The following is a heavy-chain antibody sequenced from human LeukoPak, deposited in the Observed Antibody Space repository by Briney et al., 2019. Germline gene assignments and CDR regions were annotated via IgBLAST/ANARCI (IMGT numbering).Heavy chain of an antibody. CDR2: INTDGRVT. CDR3: VTDRYSDSAFGD. D-gene: IGHD1-26*01. V-gene: IGHV3-74*01. J-gene: IGHJ4*02. Sequence: GGSLRLSCAASGITVSTFWMHWVRQAPGAGLMCFSRINTDGRVTNYADSVEGRFAISRDNAKNMLYLQMNDLKAEDMAVYYCVTDRYSDSAFGDWGRGTLVTVSS. CDR1: GITVSTFW.